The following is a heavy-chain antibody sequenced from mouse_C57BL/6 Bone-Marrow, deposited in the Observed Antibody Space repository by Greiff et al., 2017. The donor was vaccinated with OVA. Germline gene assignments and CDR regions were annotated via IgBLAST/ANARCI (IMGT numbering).Heavy chain of an antibody. CDR2: IYPRSGNT. D-gene: IGHD4-1*01. J-gene: IGHJ3*01. V-gene: IGHV1-81*01. CDR3: ARELGQAWFAY. CDR1: GYTFTSYG. Sequence: VQLQESGAELARPGASVKLSCKASGYTFTSYGISWVKQRTGQGLEWIGEIYPRSGNTYYNEKFKGKATLTVDTSSSTAYMELHSLTSEDSAVYFCARELGQAWFAYWGQGTLVTVSA.